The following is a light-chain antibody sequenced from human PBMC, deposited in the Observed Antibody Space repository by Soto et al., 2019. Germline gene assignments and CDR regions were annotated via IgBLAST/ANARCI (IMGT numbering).Light chain of an antibody. CDR2: DVS. J-gene: IGLJ1*01. CDR3: SSYTSSPTPYV. Sequence: QSALTQPASVSGSPGQSITISCTGTSSDVGGYNYVSWYQQHPGKAPKLMIYDVSNRPSGVSNRFSGSKSGNTASLTISGLQAEDEADYYCSSYTSSPTPYVFGTGTQLTVL. CDR1: SSDVGGYNY. V-gene: IGLV2-14*01.